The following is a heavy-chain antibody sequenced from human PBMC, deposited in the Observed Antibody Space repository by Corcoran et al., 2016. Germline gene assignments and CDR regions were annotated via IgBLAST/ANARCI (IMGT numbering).Heavy chain of an antibody. CDR2: IIPIFGTA. V-gene: IGHV1-69*06. J-gene: IGHJ5*02. Sequence: QVQLVQSGAEVKKPGSSVKVSCKASGGTFSSYAISWVRQAPGQGLEWMGGIIPIFGTANYAQKFQGRVTITADKSTSTAYMELSSLRSEDTAVYYFARRYAPIVATITNWFDPWGQGTLVTVSS. D-gene: IGHD5-12*01. CDR3: ARRYAPIVATITNWFDP. CDR1: GGTFSSYA.